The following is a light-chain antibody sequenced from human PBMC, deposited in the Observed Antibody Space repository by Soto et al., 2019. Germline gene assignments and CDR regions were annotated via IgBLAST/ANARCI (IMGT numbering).Light chain of an antibody. CDR3: QKRSNWYT. Sequence: EIVLTQSPATLSLSPGERATLSCRASQSVSSYLAWYQQKPGQAPRLLIYAASTRATGIPARFSGSGSGTDFTLTSSSLEPEDSAVYYCQKRSNWYTFGQGTKLEIK. CDR2: AAS. J-gene: IGKJ2*01. CDR1: QSVSSY. V-gene: IGKV3-11*01.